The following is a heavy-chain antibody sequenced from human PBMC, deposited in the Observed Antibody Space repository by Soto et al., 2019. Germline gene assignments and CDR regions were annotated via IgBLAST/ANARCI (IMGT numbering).Heavy chain of an antibody. V-gene: IGHV4-59*01. Sequence: PSETLSLTCTVSGGSISSYCWGWIRQPPGKGLEWIGYIYYSGSTNYSPSLKSRVTISVDTSKNQFSLKLSSVTAADTAVYYCARDSRWDYDFWSGSNNWFDPWGQGTLVTVSS. D-gene: IGHD3-3*01. CDR3: ARDSRWDYDFWSGSNNWFDP. J-gene: IGHJ5*02. CDR1: GGSISSYC. CDR2: IYYSGST.